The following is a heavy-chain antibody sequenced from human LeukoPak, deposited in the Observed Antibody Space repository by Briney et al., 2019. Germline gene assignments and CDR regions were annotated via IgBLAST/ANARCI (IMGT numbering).Heavy chain of an antibody. CDR3: ARANVLMVYASPFDY. J-gene: IGHJ4*02. Sequence: GASVKVSCKASGYTFTSYGISWVRQAPGQGLEWMGWISAYNGNINYAQKLQGRVTMTTDTSTSTAYMELRSLRSDDTAVYYCARANVLMVYASPFDYWGQGTLVTVSS. CDR2: ISAYNGNI. V-gene: IGHV1-18*01. CDR1: GYTFTSYG. D-gene: IGHD2-8*01.